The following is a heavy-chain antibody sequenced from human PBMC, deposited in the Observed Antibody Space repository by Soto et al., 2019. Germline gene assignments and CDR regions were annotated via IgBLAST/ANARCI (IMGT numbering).Heavy chain of an antibody. V-gene: IGHV1-69*15. CDR2: FIPIFGSA. Sequence: QVQLVQSGAEVKKPGSSVKVSCKASGGTFSNYAITWVRQAPGQGLGCLVRFIPIFGSANYAQKFQGRVTITADESTTTAYMELSSLRSDDTAVYYCAKDGGKDGYFGNWFDPWGQGTLVTVSS. CDR1: GGTFSNYA. CDR3: AKDGGKDGYFGNWFDP. J-gene: IGHJ5*02. D-gene: IGHD5-12*01.